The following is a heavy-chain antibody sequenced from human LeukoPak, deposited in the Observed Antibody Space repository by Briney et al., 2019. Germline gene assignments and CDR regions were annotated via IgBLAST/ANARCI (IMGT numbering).Heavy chain of an antibody. CDR2: INHSGST. J-gene: IGHJ4*02. CDR3: ARFAYGDYVGDY. V-gene: IGHV4-34*01. Sequence: PSETLSLTCAVYGGSFSDYYWSWIRQPPGKGLEWIGEINHSGSTNYNPSLKSRVTISVDTSKNQFSLKLSSVTAADTAVYYCARFAYGDYVGDYWGQGTLVTVSS. CDR1: GGSFSDYY. D-gene: IGHD4-17*01.